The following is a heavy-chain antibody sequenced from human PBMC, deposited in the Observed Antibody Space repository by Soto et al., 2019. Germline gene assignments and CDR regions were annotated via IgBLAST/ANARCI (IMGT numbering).Heavy chain of an antibody. J-gene: IGHJ6*02. CDR2: INSDGSST. V-gene: IGHV3-74*01. Sequence: GGSLRLSCAASGFTFSSYWMHWVRQAPGKGLVWVSRINSDGSSTSYADSVKGRFTISRDNAKNTLYLQMNSLRAEDTAVYYCARDHEIVVVPAAISYYYYYGMDVWGQGTTVTVSS. D-gene: IGHD2-2*01. CDR3: ARDHEIVVVPAAISYYYYYGMDV. CDR1: GFTFSSYW.